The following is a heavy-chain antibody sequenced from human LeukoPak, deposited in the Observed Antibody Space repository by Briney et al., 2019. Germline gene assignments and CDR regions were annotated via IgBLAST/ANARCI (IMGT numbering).Heavy chain of an antibody. CDR2: IKSKTDGGTT. CDR3: ARDGIRFLEWLSAPDY. D-gene: IGHD3-3*01. Sequence: AGGSLRLSCAASGFTFSNAWMSWVRQAPGKGLEWVGRIKSKTDGGTTDYAAPVKGRFTISRDDSKNTLYLQMNSLRAEDTAVYYCARDGIRFLEWLSAPDYWGQGTLVTVSS. CDR1: GFTFSNAW. V-gene: IGHV3-15*01. J-gene: IGHJ4*02.